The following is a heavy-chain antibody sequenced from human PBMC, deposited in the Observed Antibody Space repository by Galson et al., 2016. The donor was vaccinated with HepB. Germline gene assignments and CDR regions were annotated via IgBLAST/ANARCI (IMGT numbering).Heavy chain of an antibody. Sequence: SVKVSCKASGYTFTGYYMHWVRQATGQGLEWMGWINPNSGVPNYAQTFQGRVTMTGDTSISTAYMELSRLRSDNSAFYYCSSVPYYYHGGSHFYPSSFDIWGQGTMVTVSS. CDR2: INPNSGVP. V-gene: IGHV1-2*02. J-gene: IGHJ3*02. CDR1: GYTFTGYY. D-gene: IGHD3-10*01. CDR3: SSVPYYYHGGSHFYPSSFDI.